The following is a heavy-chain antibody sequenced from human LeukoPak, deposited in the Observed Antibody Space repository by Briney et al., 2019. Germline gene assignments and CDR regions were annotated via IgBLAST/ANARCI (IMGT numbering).Heavy chain of an antibody. CDR1: GYTFTSYG. CDR3: ARVYCSSTSCYHHFQH. D-gene: IGHD2-2*01. J-gene: IGHJ1*01. V-gene: IGHV1-18*01. CDR2: ISAYNGNT. Sequence: ASVKVSCKASGYTFTSYGISWVRQAPGQGLEWMGWISAYNGNTNYAQKLQGRVTMTTDTSTSTAYMELSSLRSEDTAVYYCARVYCSSTSCYHHFQHWGQGTLVTVSS.